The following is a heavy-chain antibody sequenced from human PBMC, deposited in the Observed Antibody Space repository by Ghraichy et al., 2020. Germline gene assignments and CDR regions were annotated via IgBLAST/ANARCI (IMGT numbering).Heavy chain of an antibody. CDR1: GGSFSGYS. CDR3: APMGNYYDRSGYAP. CDR2: IDHSGST. Sequence: SQTLSLTCAVYGGSFSGYSWSWIRQPPGKGLEWIGEIDHSGSTNYNPSLKSRLTISVDTSKNPFSLKLSSVTAADTAVYYCAPMGNYYDRSGYAPWGQGTLVTVSS. D-gene: IGHD3-22*01. V-gene: IGHV4-34*01. J-gene: IGHJ5*02.